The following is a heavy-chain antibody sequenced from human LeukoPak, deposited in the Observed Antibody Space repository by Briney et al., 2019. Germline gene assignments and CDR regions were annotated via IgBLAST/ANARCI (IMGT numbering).Heavy chain of an antibody. J-gene: IGHJ4*02. V-gene: IGHV4-34*01. D-gene: IGHD6-19*01. CDR3: ASQSSSPAGVF. CDR1: GPSFSGSY. Sequence: ASETLSLTCAVYGPSFSGSYWSWVRQPPGKGLEWLGEINHSGSTNNNPSLKSRVTISVDTSKNQFSLKLSSVTAADTAVYYSASQSSSPAGVFGGQGTVVSVSS. CDR2: INHSGST.